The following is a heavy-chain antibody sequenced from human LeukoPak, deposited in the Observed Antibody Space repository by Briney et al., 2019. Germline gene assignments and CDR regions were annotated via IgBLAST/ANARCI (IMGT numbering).Heavy chain of an antibody. J-gene: IGHJ5*02. D-gene: IGHD3-22*01. CDR2: ISESGST. CDR3: ASGGHHYDSSGFHWFDP. V-gene: IGHV4-4*08. Sequence: PSETLSLTCTVSGGSISSYYWSWIRQPPGKGLEWIGYISESGSTNYNPSLKSRVSMSVDLSKNQFSLKVNSVTAADTAVYYCASGGHHYDSSGFHWFDPWGQGAPVTVSS. CDR1: GGSISSYY.